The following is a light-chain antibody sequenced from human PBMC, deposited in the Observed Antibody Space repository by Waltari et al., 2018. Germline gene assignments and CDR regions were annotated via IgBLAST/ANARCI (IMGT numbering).Light chain of an antibody. CDR3: QQSYTTPYT. V-gene: IGKV1-39*01. Sequence: IKPTQAPSSLSAPVGDSVTITCRASQSITSHLNWYQQQPGKAPKLLIFTASSLQSGVPSRFSGSGSGTHFTLTISSLQPEDFATYFCQQSYTTPYTFGQGTKLEIK. CDR2: TAS. J-gene: IGKJ2*01. CDR1: QSITSH.